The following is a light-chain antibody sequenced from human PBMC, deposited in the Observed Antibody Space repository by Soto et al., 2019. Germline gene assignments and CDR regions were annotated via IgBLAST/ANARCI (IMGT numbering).Light chain of an antibody. Sequence: EIALTQSPGTLSLSPGERATLSCRASQSISSSYLAWYQQKPGQAPRLLIYGASSRATDIPDRFSGSVSGTDFTLTIRRLEPEDFAVYDCQHYGSSPIFTFGPGTKVYIK. CDR2: GAS. J-gene: IGKJ3*01. V-gene: IGKV3-20*01. CDR1: QSISSSY. CDR3: QHYGSSPIFT.